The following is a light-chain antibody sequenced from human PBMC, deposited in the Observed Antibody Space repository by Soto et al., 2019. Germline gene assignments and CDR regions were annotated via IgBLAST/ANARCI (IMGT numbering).Light chain of an antibody. CDR2: KAS. J-gene: IGKJ1*01. CDR1: QSISSW. V-gene: IGKV1-5*03. CDR3: QQYNSYPWT. Sequence: DIQMTQSPSTLSASVGDRVTITCRASQSISSWLAWYQQKPGKAPKLLIYKASSLESGVPSRFSGSGSGTEFTLTISSLQTDDFATYYCQQYNSYPWTCGQGTKVEIK.